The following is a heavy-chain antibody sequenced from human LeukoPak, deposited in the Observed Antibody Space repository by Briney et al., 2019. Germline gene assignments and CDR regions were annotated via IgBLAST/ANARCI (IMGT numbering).Heavy chain of an antibody. CDR1: GFTFSDYS. V-gene: IGHV3-21*01. Sequence: GRSLTLSCAASGFTFSDYSMNWVRQAPGKGLEWVSCISTSSAYMFYADSVKGRFTISRDNAKNSMYLQMSSLRADDTAVYYCAGVGGGSSLNNNWFDPWGQGTLVTVSS. J-gene: IGHJ5*02. D-gene: IGHD2-15*01. CDR2: ISTSSAYM. CDR3: AGVGGGSSLNNNWFDP.